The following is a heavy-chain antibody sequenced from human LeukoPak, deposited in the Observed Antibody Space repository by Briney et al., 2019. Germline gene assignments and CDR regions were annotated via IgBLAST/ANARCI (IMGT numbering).Heavy chain of an antibody. D-gene: IGHD2-21*02. CDR1: GGSISSYY. Sequence: PSETLSLTCTVSGGSISSYYWSWIRQPPGKCLEWIGYIYYSGSTNYNPSLKSRVTISVDTSKNQFSLKLSSVTAADTAAYYCARGGYCGGDCYFYYWGQGTLVTVSS. CDR2: IYYSGST. J-gene: IGHJ4*02. CDR3: ARGGYCGGDCYFYY. V-gene: IGHV4-59*08.